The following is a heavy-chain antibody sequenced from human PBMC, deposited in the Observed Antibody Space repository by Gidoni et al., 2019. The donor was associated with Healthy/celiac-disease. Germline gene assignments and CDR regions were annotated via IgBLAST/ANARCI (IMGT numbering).Heavy chain of an antibody. D-gene: IGHD1-26*01. Sequence: EVQLVESGGGLVQPGGSLKLSCAASGFPFSGSAMHWVRQASGKGLEWVGRIRSKANSYATAYAASVKGRFTISRDDSKNTAYLQMNSLKTEDTAVYYCTSYIVGATKDYWGQGTLVTVSS. J-gene: IGHJ4*02. CDR2: IRSKANSYAT. CDR1: GFPFSGSA. V-gene: IGHV3-73*02. CDR3: TSYIVGATKDY.